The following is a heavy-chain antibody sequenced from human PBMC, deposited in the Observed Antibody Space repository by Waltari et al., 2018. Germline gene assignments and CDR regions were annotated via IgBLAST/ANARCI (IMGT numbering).Heavy chain of an antibody. D-gene: IGHD2-8*02. J-gene: IGHJ4*02. CDR1: GFTLNNHA. CDR3: AREGVLLAVPFDY. CDR2: TSYDGSNE. V-gene: IGHV3-30*04. Sequence: QVQLVESGGGVVQPGKSLRPSCVASGFTLNNHAMHWVRQTPGKGLELVAVTSYDGSNEYYTDSVKGRFTISRDNSKNTLYLQMNSLRPEDTALYYCAREGVLLAVPFDYWGQGTLVTVSS.